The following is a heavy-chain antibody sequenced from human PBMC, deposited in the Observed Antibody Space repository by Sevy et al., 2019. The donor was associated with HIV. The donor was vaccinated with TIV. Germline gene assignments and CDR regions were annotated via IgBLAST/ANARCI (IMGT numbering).Heavy chain of an antibody. CDR3: ARFSLVGPSNFDY. CDR2: ISYDGSNK. D-gene: IGHD3-9*01. V-gene: IGHV3-30-3*01. Sequence: GGSLRLSCAASGFTFSSYAMHWVRQAPGKGLEWVAVISYDGSNKYYADSVKGRFTISRDNSKNTLYLQMNSLTAEDTAVYYCARFSLVGPSNFDYWGQGTLVTVSS. CDR1: GFTFSSYA. J-gene: IGHJ4*02.